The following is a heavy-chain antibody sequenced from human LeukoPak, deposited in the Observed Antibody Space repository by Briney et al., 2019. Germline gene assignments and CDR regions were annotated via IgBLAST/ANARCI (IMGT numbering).Heavy chain of an antibody. CDR2: IFYSGST. Sequence: SETLSLTCTVSCGSISPYYWNWIRQPPGKGLEWIGYIFYSGSTAYNPSLKSRVTILVDTSNSQFSLKLSSVTAADTAVYYCTRDTGYGTVNLWGQGTLVTVSS. CDR3: TRDTGYGTVNL. D-gene: IGHD3-10*01. J-gene: IGHJ4*02. V-gene: IGHV4-59*01. CDR1: CGSISPYY.